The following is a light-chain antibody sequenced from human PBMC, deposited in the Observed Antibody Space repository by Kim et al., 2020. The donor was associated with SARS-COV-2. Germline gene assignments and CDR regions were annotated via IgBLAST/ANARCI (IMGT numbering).Light chain of an antibody. CDR1: SSDVGGYDS. J-gene: IGLJ3*02. CDR3: SSSTSRATV. CDR2: DVT. Sequence: QSALAQPASVSGSPGQSITISCTETSSDVGGYDSVSWYQQHPGKAPKLIIYDVTYRPWGISHRFSGSKSGDTASLTISGLQAEDEADYYCSSSTSRATVFGGGTQLTVL. V-gene: IGLV2-14*03.